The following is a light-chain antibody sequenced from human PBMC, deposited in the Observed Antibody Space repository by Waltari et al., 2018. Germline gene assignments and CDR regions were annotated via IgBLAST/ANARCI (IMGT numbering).Light chain of an antibody. CDR2: EVN. CDR1: SSDVGAYNY. Sequence: QSALTQPPSASGSPGQSVTISCTGTSSDVGAYNYVSWYQQHPGKAPKFMIYEVNKRPPGFPDRSSGSKSGNTASLTISGLQAEDEADYYCFSYAGSNTFVFGTGTEVTVL. V-gene: IGLV2-8*01. J-gene: IGLJ1*01. CDR3: FSYAGSNTFV.